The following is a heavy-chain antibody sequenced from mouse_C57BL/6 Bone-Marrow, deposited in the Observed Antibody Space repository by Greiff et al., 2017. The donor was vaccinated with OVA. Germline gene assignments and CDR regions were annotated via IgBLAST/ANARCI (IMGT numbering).Heavy chain of an antibody. D-gene: IGHD2-4*01. Sequence: EVQLQQSGPELVKPGASVKISCKASGYTFTDYYMNWVKQSHGKSLEWIGDINPNNGGTSYNQKFKGKATLTVDKSSRTAYMELRSLTSEDSAVYYCARPRYDYDEAWFAYWGQGTLVTVSA. J-gene: IGHJ3*01. V-gene: IGHV1-26*01. CDR3: ARPRYDYDEAWFAY. CDR1: GYTFTDYY. CDR2: INPNNGGT.